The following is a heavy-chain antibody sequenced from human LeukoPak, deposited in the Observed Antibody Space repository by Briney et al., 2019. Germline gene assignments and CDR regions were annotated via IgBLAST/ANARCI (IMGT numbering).Heavy chain of an antibody. CDR2: ISGSGGST. V-gene: IGHV3-23*01. CDR1: GFTFSSYA. J-gene: IGHJ4*02. CDR3: AKASMITFGGVIVPFDY. Sequence: GGSLRLSCAASGFTFSSYAMSWVRQAPGKGLELVSAISGSGGSTYYADSVKGRFTISRDNSKNTLYLQMNSLRAEDTAVYYCAKASMITFGGVIVPFDYWGQGTLVTVSS. D-gene: IGHD3-16*02.